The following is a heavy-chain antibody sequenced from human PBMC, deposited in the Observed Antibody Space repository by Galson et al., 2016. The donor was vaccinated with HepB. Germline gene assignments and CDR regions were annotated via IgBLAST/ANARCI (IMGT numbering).Heavy chain of an antibody. CDR3: AKGLTVVTNADYGMDV. D-gene: IGHD4-17*01. Sequence: SLRLSCAASGFTFTSYGMHWVRQAPGKGLEWVAVISNDGSNKYCPDSVEGRFTISRDNSKKTLYLKMNSLRVEDTAVYYCAKGLTVVTNADYGMDVWGQGTTVTASS. CDR1: GFTFTSYG. J-gene: IGHJ6*02. V-gene: IGHV3-30*18. CDR2: ISNDGSNK.